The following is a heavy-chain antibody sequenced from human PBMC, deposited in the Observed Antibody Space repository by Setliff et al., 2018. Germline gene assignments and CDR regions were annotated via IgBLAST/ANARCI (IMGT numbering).Heavy chain of an antibody. Sequence: SETLSLTCAVYGGSFSGYHWSWIRQPPGKGLEWVGEISHSGDPNYNPSLKSRVTISLDTSKNQFSLKLTSVTAADTAVYYCARAPQYSNFWYALSWFDPWGQGTLVTVSS. J-gene: IGHJ5*02. CDR1: GGSFSGYH. V-gene: IGHV4-34*01. CDR2: ISHSGDP. D-gene: IGHD3-3*01. CDR3: ARAPQYSNFWYALSWFDP.